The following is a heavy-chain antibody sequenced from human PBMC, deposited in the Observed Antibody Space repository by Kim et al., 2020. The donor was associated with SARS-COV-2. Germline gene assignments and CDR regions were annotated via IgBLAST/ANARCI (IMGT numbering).Heavy chain of an antibody. V-gene: IGHV3-30*18. CDR1: GFTFSRNG. CDR3: AKDVRSEADALKS. CDR2: ISNDGSNK. Sequence: GGSLRLSCAASGFTFSRNGMHWVRQAPGKGLEWVAVISNDGSNKYYQDSVKGRFTISRDNSKSTLYLQMNSLRDADTAIYYCAKDVRSEADALKSWGQGTLVTVSS. D-gene: IGHD3-16*01. J-gene: IGHJ5*02.